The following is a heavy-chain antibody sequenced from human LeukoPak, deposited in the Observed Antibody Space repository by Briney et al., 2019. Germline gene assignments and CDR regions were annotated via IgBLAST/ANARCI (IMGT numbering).Heavy chain of an antibody. CDR2: IYSGGST. D-gene: IGHD2-15*01. Sequence: GGSLRLSCAASGFTVSSNYMSWVRQAPGKGPEWASVIYSGGSTYYADSVKGRFTISRDNSKNTLYLQMNSLRAEDTAVYYCARESDILYYFDYWGQGTLVTVSS. V-gene: IGHV3-53*01. CDR1: GFTVSSNY. J-gene: IGHJ4*02. CDR3: ARESDILYYFDY.